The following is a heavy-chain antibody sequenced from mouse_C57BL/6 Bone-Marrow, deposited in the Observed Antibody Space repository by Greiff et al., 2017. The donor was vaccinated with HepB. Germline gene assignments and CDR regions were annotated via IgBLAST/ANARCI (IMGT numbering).Heavy chain of an antibody. CDR1: GYTFTSYW. CDR2: IDPSDSYT. J-gene: IGHJ4*01. V-gene: IGHV1-50*01. D-gene: IGHD3-2*02. Sequence: QVQLQQPGAELVKPGASVKLSCKASGYTFTSYWMQWVKQRPGQGLEWIGEIDPSDSYTNYNQKFKGKATLTVDTSSSTAYMQLSSLTSEDSAVYYYARDSSGLYAMDYWGQGTSVTVSS. CDR3: ARDSSGLYAMDY.